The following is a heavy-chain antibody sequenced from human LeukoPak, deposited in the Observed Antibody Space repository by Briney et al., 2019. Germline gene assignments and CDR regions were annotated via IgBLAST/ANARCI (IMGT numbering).Heavy chain of an antibody. CDR3: ARDNRLGYGETDY. CDR1: GGTFSSYA. D-gene: IGHD4-17*01. CDR2: IIPIFGTA. Sequence: ASVKVSCKASGGTFSSYAISWVRQAPGQGLEWMGGIIPIFGTANYAQKFQGRVTITADESTSTAYMELSSLRSEDTAVYYCARDNRLGYGETDYWGQGTLVTVSS. J-gene: IGHJ4*02. V-gene: IGHV1-69*13.